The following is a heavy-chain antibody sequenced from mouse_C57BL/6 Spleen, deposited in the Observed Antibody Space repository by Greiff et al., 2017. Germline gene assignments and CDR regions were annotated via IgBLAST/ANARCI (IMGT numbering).Heavy chain of an antibody. V-gene: IGHV1-52*01. CDR3: ASEGVPPYDYFDY. D-gene: IGHD2-3*01. CDR1: GYTFTSYW. J-gene: IGHJ2*01. CDR2: IDPSDSET. Sequence: QVQLQQPGAELVRPGSSVKLSCKASGYTFTSYWMHWVKQRPIQGLEWIGNIDPSDSETHYNQKFKDKATLTVDKSSSTAYMQLSSLTSEDSAVYYCASEGVPPYDYFDYWGQGTTLTVSS.